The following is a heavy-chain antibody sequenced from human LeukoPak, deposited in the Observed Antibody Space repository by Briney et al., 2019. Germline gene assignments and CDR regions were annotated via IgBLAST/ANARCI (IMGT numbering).Heavy chain of an antibody. V-gene: IGHV3-23*01. CDR3: AKDRKGNDYGDPDAFDI. D-gene: IGHD4-17*01. J-gene: IGHJ3*02. CDR1: GFTFSSYA. Sequence: GGSLRLSCAASGFTFSSYAMSWVRQAPGKGREWVSAISGSGGSTYYADSVKGRFTISRDNSKNTLYLQMNILRAEDTALYYCAKDRKGNDYGDPDAFDIWGQGTMVTVSS. CDR2: ISGSGGST.